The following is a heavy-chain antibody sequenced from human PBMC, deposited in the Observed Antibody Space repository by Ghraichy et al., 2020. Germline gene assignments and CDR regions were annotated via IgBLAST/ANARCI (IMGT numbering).Heavy chain of an antibody. J-gene: IGHJ6*02. CDR1: GFTFSSYA. CDR2: ISGSGGSS. Sequence: LSLTCAASGFTFSSYAMSWVRQAPGKGLEWVSTISGSGGSSYYADSVKGRFTISRDNSKNTVYLQMNSLRAEDTAGYYCAKGYSTVYYYYGMDVWGQVTTVTVSS. CDR3: AKGYSTVYYYYGMDV. V-gene: IGHV3-23*01. D-gene: IGHD4-11*01.